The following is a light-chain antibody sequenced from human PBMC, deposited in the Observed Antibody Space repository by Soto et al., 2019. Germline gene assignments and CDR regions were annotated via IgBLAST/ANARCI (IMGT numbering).Light chain of an antibody. J-gene: IGLJ3*02. CDR3: SSYAGSHTYEV. V-gene: IGLV2-8*01. Sequence: QSALTQPPSASGSPGQSVTISCTGTSSDVGTYKYVSWYQQHPGKAPKLMIYEVSKRPSGVPDRFSGSKSGNTASLTVSGLQAEDEADYHCSSYAGSHTYEVFGGGTKVTVL. CDR1: SSDVGTYKY. CDR2: EVS.